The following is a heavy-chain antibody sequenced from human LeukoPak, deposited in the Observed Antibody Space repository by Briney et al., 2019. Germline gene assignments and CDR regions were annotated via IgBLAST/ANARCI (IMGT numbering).Heavy chain of an antibody. J-gene: IGHJ6*03. CDR2: VDPEDGET. D-gene: IGHD3-10*01. Sequence: ASVKISCKASGYTFSDHYMHWVRQAPGKGLEWMGRVDPEDGETIYAENFHGRVIITADASTNTAYMELSSLISEDTAVYYCATDRIDYGSGRRCYMDVWGKGTTVTVSS. CDR1: GYTFSDHY. CDR3: ATDRIDYGSGRRCYMDV. V-gene: IGHV1-69-2*01.